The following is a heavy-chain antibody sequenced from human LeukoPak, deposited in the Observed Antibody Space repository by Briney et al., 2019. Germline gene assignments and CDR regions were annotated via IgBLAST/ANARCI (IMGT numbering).Heavy chain of an antibody. V-gene: IGHV1-69*13. CDR1: GGTFSSYA. J-gene: IGHJ4*02. CDR3: ARSGRSGWGPFDY. CDR2: IIPIFGTA. Sequence: GASVKVSCEASGGTFSSYAISWVRQAPGQGLEWMGGIIPIFGTANYAQKFQGRVTITADESTSTAYMELSSLRSEDTAVYYCARSGRSGWGPFDYWGQGTLVTVSS. D-gene: IGHD3-10*01.